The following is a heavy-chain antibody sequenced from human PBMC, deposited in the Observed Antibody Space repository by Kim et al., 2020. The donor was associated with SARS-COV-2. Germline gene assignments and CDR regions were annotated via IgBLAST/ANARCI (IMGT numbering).Heavy chain of an antibody. J-gene: IGHJ4*02. Sequence: GGSLRLSCAASGFTISNYWMSWVRQAPGKGLEWVANIRQDGNEKYYLDSVKGRFTVSRDNAKNSLYLQMNSLGAEDTAVYYCARDLWKPYYFDFWGQGALVTVSS. CDR2: IRQDGNEK. CDR3: ARDLWKPYYFDF. D-gene: IGHD3-10*01. CDR1: GFTISNYW. V-gene: IGHV3-7*01.